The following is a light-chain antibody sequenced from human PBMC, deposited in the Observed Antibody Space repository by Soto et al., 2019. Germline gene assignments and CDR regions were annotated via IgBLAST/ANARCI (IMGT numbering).Light chain of an antibody. CDR3: QYYKEHST. V-gene: IGKV1-5*03. Sequence: DIQMTQSPSTLSASVGDRVTITCRASQSISSWLARYQQKPGKAPKLLIYEASSSEIGVPPRFSGSGFGTEFTLTISSLQPEDSATYYCQYYKEHSTFGQGTRLEIK. CDR2: EAS. J-gene: IGKJ1*01. CDR1: QSISSW.